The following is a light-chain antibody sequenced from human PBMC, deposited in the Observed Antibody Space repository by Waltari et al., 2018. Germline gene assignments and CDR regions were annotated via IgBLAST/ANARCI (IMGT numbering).Light chain of an antibody. Sequence: DIVMTQSPGSLVVSLGERATINCKSGQDILYNSNNKNYLAWYQHKTGQSPKLLFYWASTRAAGVPDRFSGSGSGTDFTLTISRVQAEDVAIYYCQQYYKTPSFGGGTKVE. J-gene: IGKJ4*01. CDR2: WAS. V-gene: IGKV4-1*01. CDR1: QDILYNSNNKNY. CDR3: QQYYKTPS.